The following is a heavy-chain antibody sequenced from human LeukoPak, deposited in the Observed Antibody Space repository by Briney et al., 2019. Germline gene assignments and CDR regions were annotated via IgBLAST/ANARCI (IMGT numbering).Heavy chain of an antibody. CDR3: AKKGDSDWYFDY. CDR1: GFTFDSYA. CDR2: SSVSGATT. Sequence: PGRSLRLSCVASGFTFDSYAMSWVRQAPGKGLEWVAFSSVSGATTYYADSVKGRFTISRDNSKNTLYLQMNSLRAEDTAVHYCAKKGDSDWYFDYWGQGTLVTVSS. D-gene: IGHD6-19*01. J-gene: IGHJ4*02. V-gene: IGHV3-23*01.